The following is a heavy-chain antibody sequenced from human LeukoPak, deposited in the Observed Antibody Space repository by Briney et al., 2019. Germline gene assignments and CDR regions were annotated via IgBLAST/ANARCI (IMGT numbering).Heavy chain of an antibody. V-gene: IGHV4-31*03. CDR2: IYYSGST. Sequence: SETLSLTCTVSGYSISSGYYWGWIRQHPGKGLEWIGYIYYSGSTYYNPSLKSRVTISVDTSKNQFSLKLSSVTAADTAVYYCARADYGGNEGDGYFDYWGQGTLVTVSS. CDR1: GYSISSGYY. CDR3: ARADYGGNEGDGYFDY. D-gene: IGHD4-23*01. J-gene: IGHJ4*02.